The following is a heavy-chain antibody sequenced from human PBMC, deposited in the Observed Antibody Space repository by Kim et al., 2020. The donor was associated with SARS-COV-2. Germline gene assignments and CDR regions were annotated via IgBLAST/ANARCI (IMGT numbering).Heavy chain of an antibody. CDR2: LNPKSGDT. CDR3: ARSVASSPHDH. D-gene: IGHD6-19*01. V-gene: IGHV1-2*02. CDR1: GYTFTAYF. J-gene: IGHJ5*02. Sequence: ASLKVSCKASGYTFTAYFIHWVRQAPEQGLEWMGWLNPKSGDTTYAQKFEGGVTMTSDTSITTAYMEVSGLRYDDTAVYYCARSVASSPHDHWGQGTLVT.